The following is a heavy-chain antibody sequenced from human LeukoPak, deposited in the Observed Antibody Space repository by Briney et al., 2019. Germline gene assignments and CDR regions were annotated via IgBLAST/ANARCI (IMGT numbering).Heavy chain of an antibody. CDR1: GFTFSDYY. D-gene: IGHD3-10*01. V-gene: IGHV3-11*01. J-gene: IGHJ4*02. Sequence: GGSLRLSCAASGFTFSDYYMSWIRQAPGKGLEWVSYISSGGDTKYYADSVKGRFTISRDNAKNSLYLLMNNLRAEDTAVYYCARGMGGDYGSGTFFDLWGQGNMVTVSS. CDR3: ARGMGGDYGSGTFFDL. CDR2: ISSGGDTK.